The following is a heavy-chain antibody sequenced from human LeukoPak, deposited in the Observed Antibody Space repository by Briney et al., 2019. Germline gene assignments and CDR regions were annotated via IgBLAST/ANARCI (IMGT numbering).Heavy chain of an antibody. V-gene: IGHV3-74*01. D-gene: IGHD6-19*01. Sequence: GGSLRLSCEASGFTFSAYAMTWVRQAPGKGLVWVSLIKSDGISTSYADSVKRRFSISRDNSKKTLYLQMNSLRAEDTAVYYCRAVAGPDDYWGQGTLVTVSS. CDR3: RAVAGPDDY. J-gene: IGHJ4*02. CDR2: IKSDGIST. CDR1: GFTFSAYA.